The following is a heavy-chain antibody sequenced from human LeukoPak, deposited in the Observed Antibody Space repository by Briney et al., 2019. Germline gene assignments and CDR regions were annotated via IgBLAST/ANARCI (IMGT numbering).Heavy chain of an antibody. Sequence: GGSLRLSCAASGFTFTTYAMSWVRQAPRKGLECVSTISGSGGSTYFAASVKGRFTISRDNAKNSLFLQMNSLRAEDTAMYYCAKGTKPVMTIPDYRGQGILVTVSS. J-gene: IGHJ4*02. CDR1: GFTFTTYA. CDR2: ISGSGGST. D-gene: IGHD2-21*01. CDR3: AKGTKPVMTIPDY. V-gene: IGHV3-23*01.